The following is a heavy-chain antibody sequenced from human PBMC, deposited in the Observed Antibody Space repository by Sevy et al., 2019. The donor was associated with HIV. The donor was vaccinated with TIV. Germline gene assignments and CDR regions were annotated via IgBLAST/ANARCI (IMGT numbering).Heavy chain of an antibody. CDR1: GGSFSGYY. J-gene: IGHJ6*03. Sequence: SETLSLTCAVYGGSFSGYYWSWIRQPPGKGLEWIGEINRSGSTTYNPSLKSRVTITVDTSKNQFFLKLSSVTAADTAVYYCARGIVGAFYYYYYMDVWGKGTTVTVSS. CDR2: INRSGST. V-gene: IGHV4-34*01. D-gene: IGHD1-26*01. CDR3: ARGIVGAFYYYYYMDV.